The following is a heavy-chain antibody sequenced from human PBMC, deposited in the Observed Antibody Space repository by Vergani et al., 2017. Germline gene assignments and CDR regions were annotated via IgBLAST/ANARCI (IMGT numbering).Heavy chain of an antibody. D-gene: IGHD4-17*01. CDR1: SFRVSSHY. V-gene: IGHV3-66*02. CDR2: INIGGRT. Sequence: LVESGGGLVQPGGSLRLPWAASSFRVSSHYMTWVGQAPGKGLEWVSTINIGGRTSYADSVKGRLTLTRDDSKNTLHLQMNSLRPEDTAVYYCARGMTTETTDLDGFDIWGQGTMVSVSS. J-gene: IGHJ3*02. CDR3: ARGMTTETTDLDGFDI.